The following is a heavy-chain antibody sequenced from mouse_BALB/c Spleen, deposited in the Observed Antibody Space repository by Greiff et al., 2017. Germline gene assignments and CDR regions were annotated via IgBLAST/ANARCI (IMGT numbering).Heavy chain of an antibody. J-gene: IGHJ4*01. V-gene: IGHV1-5*01. CDR2: IYPGNSDT. D-gene: IGHD1-1*01. CDR1: GYTFTSYW. CDR3: TRLPYCGRGGAMGY. Sequence: VQLQQSGTVLARPGASVKMSCKASGYTFTSYWMHWVKQRPGQGLEWIGAIYPGNSDTSYNQKFKGKAKLTAVTSTSTAYMELSSLTNEDSAVYSCTRLPYCGRGGAMGYWGQGTSVTVSS.